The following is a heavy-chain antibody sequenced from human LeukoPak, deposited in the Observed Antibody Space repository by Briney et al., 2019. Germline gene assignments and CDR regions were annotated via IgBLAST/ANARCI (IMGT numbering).Heavy chain of an antibody. Sequence: PGGSLRLSCTASGFTFSSYSMNWVRQAPGKGLEWVSYISSSSSTIYYADSVKGRFTISRDNAKNSLYLQMNSLRAEDTAVYYCASERRHSGSYADFDSWGQGTLVTVSS. J-gene: IGHJ4*02. CDR2: ISSSSSTI. CDR3: ASERRHSGSYADFDS. CDR1: GFTFSSYS. V-gene: IGHV3-48*04. D-gene: IGHD1-26*01.